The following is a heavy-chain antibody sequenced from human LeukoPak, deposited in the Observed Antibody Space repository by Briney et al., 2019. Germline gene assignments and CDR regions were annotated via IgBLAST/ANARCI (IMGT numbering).Heavy chain of an antibody. CDR2: INPNSGGT. Sequence: ASVKVSCKASGYTFTGYYMFWVRQAPGQGLEWMGWINPNSGGTNYAQKFQGRVTMTRDTSISTGYMELSSLRSDDTAVYYCARAATYYYDSSGYYFHHWGQGTLVIVSS. D-gene: IGHD3-22*01. V-gene: IGHV1-2*02. J-gene: IGHJ1*01. CDR3: ARAATYYYDSSGYYFHH. CDR1: GYTFTGYY.